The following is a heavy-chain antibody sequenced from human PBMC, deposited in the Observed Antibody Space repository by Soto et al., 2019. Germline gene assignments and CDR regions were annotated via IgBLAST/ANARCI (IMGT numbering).Heavy chain of an antibody. CDR3: AKAHPYCSGGSCYDYFDY. V-gene: IGHV3-23*01. D-gene: IGHD2-15*01. CDR2: ISGSGGST. J-gene: IGHJ4*02. Sequence: EVQLLESGGGLVQPGGSLSLSCAASGFTFSSYAMSWVRQAPGKGLEWVSAISGSGGSTYYADSVKGRFTISRDNSKNTLYRQMNSLRAEDTAVYYCAKAHPYCSGGSCYDYFDYWGQGTLVTVSS. CDR1: GFTFSSYA.